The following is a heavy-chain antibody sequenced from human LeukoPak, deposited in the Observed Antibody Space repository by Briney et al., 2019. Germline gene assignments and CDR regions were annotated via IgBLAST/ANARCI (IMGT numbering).Heavy chain of an antibody. Sequence: GGSLRLSCAASGFTFSSSVMSWVRQAPGKGLQWVSVIYTGGSTYYADSVKGRFTISRDNSKNTLYLQMNSLRAEDTAVYYCARVFYSGYSRWFDPWGQGTLVTVSS. CDR2: IYTGGST. CDR3: ARVFYSGYSRWFDP. V-gene: IGHV3-66*01. CDR1: GFTFSSSV. D-gene: IGHD5-12*01. J-gene: IGHJ5*02.